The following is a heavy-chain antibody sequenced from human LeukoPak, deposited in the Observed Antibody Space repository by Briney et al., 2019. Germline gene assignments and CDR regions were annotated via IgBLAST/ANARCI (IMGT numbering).Heavy chain of an antibody. D-gene: IGHD4-17*01. CDR1: GFTFSSYW. Sequence: GGSLRLSCAASGFTFSSYWMHSVPQAPGKGGVWVSRINSDGSSTSYADSVKGRFTISRDNAKNTLYLQMNSLRAEDTAVYYCAIDDYGDYQFDYWGQGTLVTVSS. CDR2: INSDGSST. CDR3: AIDDYGDYQFDY. J-gene: IGHJ4*02. V-gene: IGHV3-74*01.